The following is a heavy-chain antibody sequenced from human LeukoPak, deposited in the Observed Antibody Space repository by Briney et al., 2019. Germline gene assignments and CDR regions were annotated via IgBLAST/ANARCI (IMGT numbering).Heavy chain of an antibody. Sequence: PGGSLRLSCVASGFTFSSYAMSWVRQAPGKGLEWVANIKQDGSEKYYVDSVKGRFTISRDNAKNSLYLQMNSLRAEDTAVYYCAREGYSGYGLQGEDAFDIWGQGTMVTVSS. CDR1: GFTFSSYA. CDR3: AREGYSGYGLQGEDAFDI. J-gene: IGHJ3*02. V-gene: IGHV3-7*01. D-gene: IGHD5-12*01. CDR2: IKQDGSEK.